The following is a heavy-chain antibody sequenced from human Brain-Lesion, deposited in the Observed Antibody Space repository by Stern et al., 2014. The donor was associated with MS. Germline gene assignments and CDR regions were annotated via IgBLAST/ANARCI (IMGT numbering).Heavy chain of an antibody. CDR2: IWFYGTKK. CDR3: AKDKKDSSGWNLYFYGMDV. J-gene: IGHJ6*02. Sequence: QMPLVQSGGGVVQPGRSLRLSCAVSGFTFRSYGMDWVRQAPGKGLEWAAGIWFYGTKKNYIESVKGRFTISRDNSKNTLSLQMTSLRAEDTAVYYCAKDKKDSSGWNLYFYGMDVWGQGTTVIVSS. V-gene: IGHV3-33*06. CDR1: GFTFRSYG. D-gene: IGHD6-19*01.